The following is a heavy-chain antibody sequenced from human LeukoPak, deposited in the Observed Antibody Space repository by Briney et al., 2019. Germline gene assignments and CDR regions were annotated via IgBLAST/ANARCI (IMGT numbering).Heavy chain of an antibody. D-gene: IGHD3-10*01. Sequence: PSETLSLTCTVSGGSVSSSHYWGWIRQPPGKGLEWIGSIYYGGSTYYNASLRSRVTTSVDTSKNQFSLKLSSVTAADTAVYYCAKPRNAVYYGAFDIWGQGTMVTVSS. CDR3: AKPRNAVYYGAFDI. CDR2: IYYGGST. J-gene: IGHJ3*02. CDR1: GGSVSSSHY. V-gene: IGHV4-39*07.